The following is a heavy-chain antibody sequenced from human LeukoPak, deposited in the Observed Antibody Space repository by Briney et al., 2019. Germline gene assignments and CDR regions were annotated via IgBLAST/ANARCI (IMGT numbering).Heavy chain of an antibody. Sequence: PGGSLRLSCAASGFTFTNYAMSWVRQAPGKGLEWVSAISGSGDIISYADSVRGRFTISRDNSKNTLYLQMNSLRAEDTAVYYCAKDWWAKTYSSYYYMDVWGKGTTVTVSS. CDR2: ISGSGDII. D-gene: IGHD6-13*01. V-gene: IGHV3-23*01. CDR3: AKDWWAKTYSSYYYMDV. CDR1: GFTFTNYA. J-gene: IGHJ6*03.